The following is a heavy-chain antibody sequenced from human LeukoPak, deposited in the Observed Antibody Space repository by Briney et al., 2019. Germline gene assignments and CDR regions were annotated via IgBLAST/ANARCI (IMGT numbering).Heavy chain of an antibody. CDR1: GFTFSSYS. CDR3: ARGSELDPMDAFDI. CDR2: ISSSSSTI. J-gene: IGHJ3*02. D-gene: IGHD3-10*01. V-gene: IGHV3-48*04. Sequence: GGSLRLSCAASGFTFSSYSMNWVRQAPGKGLEWVSYISSSSSTIYYADSVKGRFTISRDNAKNSLYLQMNSLRAEDTAVYYCARGSELDPMDAFDIGGQGTMVTVSS.